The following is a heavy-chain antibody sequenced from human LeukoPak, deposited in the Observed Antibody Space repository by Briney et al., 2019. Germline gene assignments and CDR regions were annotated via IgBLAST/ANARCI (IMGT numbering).Heavy chain of an antibody. V-gene: IGHV1-18*01. J-gene: IGHJ5*02. CDR3: ARDLMAAAVRYNWFDP. CDR1: GYTLTSYG. Sequence: ASVKVSCKASGYTLTSYGISWVRQAPGQGLEWMGWISAYNGNTNYAQKLQGRVTMTTDTSTSTAYMELRSLRSDDTAVYYCARDLMAAAVRYNWFDPWGQGTLVTVSS. D-gene: IGHD6-13*01. CDR2: ISAYNGNT.